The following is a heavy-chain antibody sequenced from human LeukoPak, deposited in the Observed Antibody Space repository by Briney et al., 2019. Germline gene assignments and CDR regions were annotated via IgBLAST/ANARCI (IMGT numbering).Heavy chain of an antibody. V-gene: IGHV3-7*01. Sequence: GGSLRLSCAASGFTFSSYWMSWVRQAPGKGLEWVANVKQDGSEKYYVDSVKGRFTISRDNAKNSLYLQMNSLRAEDTAVYYCARELIVGATWHYYYYMDVWGKGTTVTVSS. D-gene: IGHD1-26*01. J-gene: IGHJ6*03. CDR3: ARELIVGATWHYYYYMDV. CDR1: GFTFSSYW. CDR2: VKQDGSEK.